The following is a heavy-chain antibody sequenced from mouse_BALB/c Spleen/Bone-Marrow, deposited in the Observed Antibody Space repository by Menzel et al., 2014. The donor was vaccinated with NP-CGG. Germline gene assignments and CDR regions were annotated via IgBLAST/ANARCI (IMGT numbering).Heavy chain of an antibody. CDR3: ARYYYGYYFDY. CDR2: INPYNDGS. D-gene: IGHD1-2*01. CDR1: GYTFTSYV. J-gene: IGHJ2*01. V-gene: IGHV1-14*01. Sequence: LVESGPELVKPGASVKMSCKASGYTFTSYVMHWVKQKPGQGLEWIGYINPYNDGSKYNEKFKGKATLTSDKSSSTAYMELSSLTSEDSAVYYCARYYYGYYFDYWGQGTTLTVSS.